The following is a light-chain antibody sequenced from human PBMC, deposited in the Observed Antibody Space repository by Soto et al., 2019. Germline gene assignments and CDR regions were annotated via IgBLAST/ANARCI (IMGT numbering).Light chain of an antibody. CDR3: QQTDSFPIT. Sequence: DIQMTQSRSSLTASVGDRVTMTCRASQDIITWLAWYQQKPGKAPNLLIYTASNLQSGVPSRFSGSGSGTHFTLTISSLQPEDFGTYYCQQTDSFPITFGQGTRLEIK. CDR1: QDIITW. CDR2: TAS. V-gene: IGKV1-12*01. J-gene: IGKJ5*01.